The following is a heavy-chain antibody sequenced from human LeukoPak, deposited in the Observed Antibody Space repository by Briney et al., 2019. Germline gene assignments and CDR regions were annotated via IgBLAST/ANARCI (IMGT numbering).Heavy chain of an antibody. CDR1: GFTFSSYW. D-gene: IGHD2-2*01. Sequence: GGSLRLSCAASGFTFSSYWMNWARQAPGKGLEWVASINHNGNVNYYVDSVKGRFTISRDISTDTLWLQMDSLRTEDTAVYYCAKGPLRGTAAAIDYWGQGTLVTVSS. J-gene: IGHJ4*02. V-gene: IGHV3-7*01. CDR3: AKGPLRGTAAAIDY. CDR2: INHNGNVN.